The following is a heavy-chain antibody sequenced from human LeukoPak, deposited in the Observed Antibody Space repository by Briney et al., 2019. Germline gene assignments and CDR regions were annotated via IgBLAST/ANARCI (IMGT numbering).Heavy chain of an antibody. Sequence: PGGSLRLSCAASGFTFSSYGMHWVRQAPGKGLEWVAVIWYDGSNKYYADSVKGRFTISRDNSKNTLYLQMNSLRAEDTAVYYCAIKNRYDFWSGYNPYYYYMDVWGKGTTVTVSS. CDR3: AIKNRYDFWSGYNPYYYYMDV. CDR2: IWYDGSNK. J-gene: IGHJ6*03. D-gene: IGHD3-3*01. V-gene: IGHV3-33*01. CDR1: GFTFSSYG.